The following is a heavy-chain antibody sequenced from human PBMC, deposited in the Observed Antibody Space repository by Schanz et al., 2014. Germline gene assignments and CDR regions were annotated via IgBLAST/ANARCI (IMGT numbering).Heavy chain of an antibody. Sequence: EVQLLESGGGVVQPGRSLRLSCAASGFTVSSNHMSWVRQAPGKGLEWVSYICSSGNTIYYADSVKGRFTMSRDYSKNTLYLQMSSLRAEDTAIYYCAKLSSSGRLAGYFDYWGQGALVTVSS. V-gene: IGHV3-48*01. CDR3: AKLSSSGRLAGYFDY. CDR1: GFTVSSNH. D-gene: IGHD6-19*01. J-gene: IGHJ4*02. CDR2: ICSSGNTI.